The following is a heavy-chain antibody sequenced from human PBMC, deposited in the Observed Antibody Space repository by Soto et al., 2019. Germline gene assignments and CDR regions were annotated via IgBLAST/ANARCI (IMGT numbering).Heavy chain of an antibody. CDR2: ISGSGGST. CDR3: ARYSSSSGLWGWFDP. CDR1: GFTFSSYA. Sequence: EVQLLESGGGLVQPGGSLRLSCAASGFTFSSYAMSWVRQAPGKGLEWVSAISGSGGSTYYADSVKGRFTISRDNSKNTLYLQMNSLRAEDTAVYYCARYSSSSGLWGWFDPWGQGTLVTVSS. V-gene: IGHV3-23*01. D-gene: IGHD6-6*01. J-gene: IGHJ5*02.